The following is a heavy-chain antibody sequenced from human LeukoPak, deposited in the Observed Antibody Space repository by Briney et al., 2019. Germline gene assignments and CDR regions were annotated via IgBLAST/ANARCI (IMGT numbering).Heavy chain of an antibody. CDR3: TREGGRGWPPFDY. Sequence: ASVKVSCQASGYTLSDFGINWVRQTPGQGLEWVGWVTAFTDDTKSAQKFQGRVTMTTDTSTNTAYLELRSLRSDDTAVYFCTREGGRGWPPFDYWGQGTLVAVSS. CDR2: VTAFTDDT. J-gene: IGHJ4*02. CDR1: GYTLSDFG. D-gene: IGHD6-19*01. V-gene: IGHV1-18*01.